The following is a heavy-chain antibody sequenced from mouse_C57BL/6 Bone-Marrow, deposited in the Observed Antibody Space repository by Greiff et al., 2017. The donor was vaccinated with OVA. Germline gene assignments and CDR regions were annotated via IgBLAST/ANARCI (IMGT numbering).Heavy chain of an antibody. D-gene: IGHD3-2*02. V-gene: IGHV1-80*01. CDR1: GYAFSSYW. Sequence: VQLVESGAELVKPGASVKISCKASGYAFSSYWMNWVKQRPGKGLEWIGQIYPGDGDTNYNGKFKGKATLTADKSSSTAYMQLSSLTSEDSAVYFCARSWTAQATAWFAYWGQGTLVTVSA. J-gene: IGHJ3*01. CDR2: IYPGDGDT. CDR3: ARSWTAQATAWFAY.